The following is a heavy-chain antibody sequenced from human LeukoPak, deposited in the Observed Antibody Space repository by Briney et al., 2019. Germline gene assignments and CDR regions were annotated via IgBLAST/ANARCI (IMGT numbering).Heavy chain of an antibody. CDR1: GGSISSYY. CDR3: ASYGDYTGGLDY. J-gene: IGHJ4*02. CDR2: IYYSGST. Sequence: PSETLSLTCTVSGGSISSYYWSWIRQPPGKGLEWIGSIYYSGSTYYNPSLKSRVIISVDTSKNQFSLKLSSVTAADTAVYYCASYGDYTGGLDYWGQGTLVTASS. V-gene: IGHV4-59*05. D-gene: IGHD4-17*01.